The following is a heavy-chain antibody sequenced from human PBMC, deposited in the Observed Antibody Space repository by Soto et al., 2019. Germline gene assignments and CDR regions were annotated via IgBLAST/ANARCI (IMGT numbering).Heavy chain of an antibody. V-gene: IGHV3-21*01. CDR2: ITSSSSYI. Sequence: GGSLRLSCVGYGFTFSSYSMNWVRQAPGKGLEWVSSITSSSSYIYYADSVKGRFTISRDNAKNSLYLQMNSLRAEDTAVYYCAKWGLPMTSVTPLDYWGQGTLVTVSS. CDR1: GFTFSSYS. J-gene: IGHJ4*02. D-gene: IGHD4-17*01. CDR3: AKWGLPMTSVTPLDY.